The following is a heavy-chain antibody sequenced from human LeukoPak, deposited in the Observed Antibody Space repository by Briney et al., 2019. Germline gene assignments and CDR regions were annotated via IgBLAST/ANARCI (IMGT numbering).Heavy chain of an antibody. CDR3: ARDDGASSLLDF. D-gene: IGHD3-16*02. J-gene: IGHJ4*02. CDR2: ISGNGHTI. CDR1: GFTFSTYW. V-gene: IGHV3-43*02. Sequence: GGSLKLSCAASGFTFSTYWMSWVRQAPGKGLEWVSLISGNGHTISYADSVRGRFTISRDNTKNSLYLQMDSLTTEDTAVYYCARDDGASSLLDFWGQGTLATVSS.